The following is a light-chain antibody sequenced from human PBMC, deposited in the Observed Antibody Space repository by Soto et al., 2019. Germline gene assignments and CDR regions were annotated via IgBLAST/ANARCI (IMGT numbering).Light chain of an antibody. V-gene: IGKV1-17*03. CDR2: SAS. CDR1: QDISNY. J-gene: IGKJ1*01. CDR3: LQHNTFPRT. Sequence: DIQMTQSPSAMSASVGDRVTITCRASQDISNYLVWFQLKPGQVPKRLIYSASSLQSGVPSRFSGSGSGTEFTLTISSXQPEDFATYYCLQHNTFPRTFGQGTKVDIK.